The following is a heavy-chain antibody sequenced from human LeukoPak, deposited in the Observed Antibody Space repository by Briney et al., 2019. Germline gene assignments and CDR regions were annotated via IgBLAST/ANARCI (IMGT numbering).Heavy chain of an antibody. CDR3: AKSGRGYSGYALAFDY. Sequence: GRSLRLSCAASGFTFSSYGMHWVRQAPGKGLEWVAVISYDGSNKYYADSVKGRFTISRDNSKNTLYLQMNSLRAEDTAVYYCAKSGRGYSGYALAFDYWGQGTLVTVSS. D-gene: IGHD5-12*01. V-gene: IGHV3-30*18. CDR1: GFTFSSYG. CDR2: ISYDGSNK. J-gene: IGHJ4*02.